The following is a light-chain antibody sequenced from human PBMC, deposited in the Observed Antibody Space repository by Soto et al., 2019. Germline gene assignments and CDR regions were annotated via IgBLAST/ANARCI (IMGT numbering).Light chain of an antibody. CDR2: GVS. J-gene: IGKJ5*01. Sequence: EIVLTQSPDTLSLSPGERATLSCRASQGVSRGYLAWYQQKAGQAPRLLIYGVSSRATGVSHRFSGSGSGTDFTLTISGLEPEDVAMYYCQHYGDSPPITFGQGTLLEIK. CDR1: QGVSRGY. V-gene: IGKV3-20*01. CDR3: QHYGDSPPIT.